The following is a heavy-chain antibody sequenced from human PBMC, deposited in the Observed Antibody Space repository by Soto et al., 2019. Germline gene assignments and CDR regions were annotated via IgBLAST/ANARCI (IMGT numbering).Heavy chain of an antibody. Sequence: GGSLRLSCAASGFTFSDYYMSWIRQAPGKGLEWVSYISPSSSYTNYTVSVKGRFTISRDNAKNSVYLQMNSLRAEDTAVYYCARNHIAASGTSAYDIWGQGTMVTVSS. D-gene: IGHD6-13*01. J-gene: IGHJ3*02. CDR1: GFTFSDYY. V-gene: IGHV3-11*06. CDR3: ARNHIAASGTSAYDI. CDR2: ISPSSSYT.